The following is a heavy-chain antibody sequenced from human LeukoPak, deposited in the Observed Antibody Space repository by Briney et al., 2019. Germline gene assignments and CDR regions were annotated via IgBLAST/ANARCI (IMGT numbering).Heavy chain of an antibody. V-gene: IGHV3-53*01. Sequence: GWSLRLSCAASGFTVSSNYMSWVRQAPGKGLEWVAVIYSGGSTYYADSVKGRFTISRDNSKNTLYLQINSLRAEDTAVYYCARSPGIAVAGTYYSDYWGQGTLVTVSS. D-gene: IGHD6-19*01. CDR3: ARSPGIAVAGTYYSDY. J-gene: IGHJ4*02. CDR2: IYSGGST. CDR1: GFTVSSNY.